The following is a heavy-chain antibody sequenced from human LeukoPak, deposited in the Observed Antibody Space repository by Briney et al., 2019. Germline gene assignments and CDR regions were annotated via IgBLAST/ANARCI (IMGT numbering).Heavy chain of an antibody. D-gene: IGHD3-3*01. Sequence: GGSLRLSCAASGFIFSSYAMSWVRQALGKGLEWVSSIDPSTCAIYHADSVKGRFTISRDDAKNSLYLQMNTLRPEDTAIYYCARGSYCDFWSGWQIPHLDSWGQGTLVTVSS. CDR3: ARGSYCDFWSGWQIPHLDS. CDR1: GFIFSSYA. V-gene: IGHV3-48*01. J-gene: IGHJ4*02. CDR2: IDPSTCAI.